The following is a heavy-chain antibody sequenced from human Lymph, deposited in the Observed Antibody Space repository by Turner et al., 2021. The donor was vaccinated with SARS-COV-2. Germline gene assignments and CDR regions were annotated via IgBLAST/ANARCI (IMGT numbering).Heavy chain of an antibody. J-gene: IGHJ4*02. V-gene: IGHV1-2*02. CDR1: GYTFTGYY. Sequence: QVQLLQSGAEVKKPGASVKVSCKASGYTFTGYYLHWVRQAPGQGLECMGWINPNGGVTNYAQKFQGRVTMTRNTSISTAYMELSRLRSDDTAVYYCARSRDLQSMVRGVDPFDYWGQGTLVTVSS. CDR3: ARSRDLQSMVRGVDPFDY. CDR2: INPNGGVT. D-gene: IGHD3-10*01.